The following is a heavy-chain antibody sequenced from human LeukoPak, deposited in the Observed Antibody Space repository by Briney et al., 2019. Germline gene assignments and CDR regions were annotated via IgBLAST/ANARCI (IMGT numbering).Heavy chain of an antibody. Sequence: GGSLRLSCAASGFTFSSYEMNWVRQAPGKGLDWVAVIWFDGSYIYYGDSVRGRFTISRDNSKNTLYLQMNSLRAEDTAIYYCAKVVQYTASTGTGLDYWGQGTLVTVSS. CDR3: AKVVQYTASTGTGLDY. CDR1: GFTFSSYE. CDR2: IWFDGSYI. D-gene: IGHD6-13*01. J-gene: IGHJ4*02. V-gene: IGHV3-33*06.